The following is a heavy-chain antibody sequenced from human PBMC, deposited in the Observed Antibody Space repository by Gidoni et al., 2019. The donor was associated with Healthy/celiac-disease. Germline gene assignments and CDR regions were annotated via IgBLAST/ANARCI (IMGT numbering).Heavy chain of an antibody. V-gene: IGHV1-2*02. Sequence: QVQLVQYGDEVTTPGASVKVSCKASGDTFTGYYMHWVRQAPGQGLEWMGWINPNSGGTNYAQKFPGRVTMTSDTSISTAYMELSRLRSDDTAVYYCARLLTPWGGYDFSFDYWGQGTLVTVSS. CDR3: ARLLTPWGGYDFSFDY. CDR1: GDTFTGYY. J-gene: IGHJ4*02. D-gene: IGHD5-12*01. CDR2: INPNSGGT.